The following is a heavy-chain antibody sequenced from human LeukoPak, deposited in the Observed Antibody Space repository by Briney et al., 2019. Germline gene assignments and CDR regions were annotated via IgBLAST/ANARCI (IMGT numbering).Heavy chain of an antibody. CDR3: ARGLRGATNAFDI. CDR1: GFTFSDHY. D-gene: IGHD1-26*01. Sequence: GGSLRLSCAVSGFTFSDHYMSWIRQAPGKGLEWVSYISGSSSGIYSADSVRGRFTISRDNTKNSLYLQMKSLSAEDTAVYYCARGLRGATNAFDIWGQGTMVTVSS. V-gene: IGHV3-11*01. CDR2: ISGSSSGI. J-gene: IGHJ3*02.